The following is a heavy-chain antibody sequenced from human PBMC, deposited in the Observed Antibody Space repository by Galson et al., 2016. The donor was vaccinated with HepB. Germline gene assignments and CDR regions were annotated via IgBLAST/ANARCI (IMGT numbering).Heavy chain of an antibody. CDR1: GFTFSSYW. V-gene: IGHV3-7*03. D-gene: IGHD1-26*01. Sequence: SLRLSCAASGFTFSSYWMNWVRQAPGKGLEWVANINRDGSKKYSVDSVKGRFIISRGNSKNTLYLQMKSLRAEDTAVYYCAKDVYTESYVTPDYWGQGTLVTVSS. J-gene: IGHJ4*02. CDR3: AKDVYTESYVTPDY. CDR2: INRDGSKK.